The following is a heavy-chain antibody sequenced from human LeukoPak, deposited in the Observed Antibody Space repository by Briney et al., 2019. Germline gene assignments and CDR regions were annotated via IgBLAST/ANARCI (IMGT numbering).Heavy chain of an antibody. D-gene: IGHD6-19*01. CDR3: VRDGRFDSACFDS. CDR2: FYSSGST. Sequence: SETLSVTCNVSGDPLNDNLYYWGWIRQSPGKGLEWIGAFYSSGSTSSHSSLKSRVTISVDTSRTQLSLKLDSVTDTDTAVYYCVRDGRFDSACFDSWGPGILVTVSS. V-gene: IGHV4-39*07. CDR1: GDPLNDNLYY. J-gene: IGHJ4*02.